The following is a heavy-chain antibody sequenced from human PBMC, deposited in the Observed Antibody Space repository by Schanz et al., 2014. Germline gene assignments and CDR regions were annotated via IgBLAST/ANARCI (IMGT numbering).Heavy chain of an antibody. CDR3: VRLDGHDC. Sequence: EVQLVEPGAGMAQPGGSLRLSCAASGFPFRDHYMHWVLQAPGKALDWVRRITNKPNNYNTEYAASRKGRFTISIDDSRNSLDLQMSSRTTDDTAAYSCVRLDGHDCWGQGTLVTDSA. J-gene: IGHJ4*02. D-gene: IGHD4-17*01. CDR1: GFPFRDHY. V-gene: IGHV3-72*01. CDR2: ITNKPNNYNT.